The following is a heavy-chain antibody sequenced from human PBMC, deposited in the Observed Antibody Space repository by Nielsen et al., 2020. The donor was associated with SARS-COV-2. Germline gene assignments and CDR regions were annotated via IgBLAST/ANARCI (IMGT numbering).Heavy chain of an antibody. CDR2: IYSCGST. V-gene: IGHV3-66*03. CDR3: ARDRLDYGGKGEYYYYGMDV. D-gene: IGHD4-23*01. Sequence: WIRQPPGKGLEWVSVIYSCGSTYYADSVKGRFTISRDNSKNTLYLQMNSLRAEDTAVYYCARDRLDYGGKGEYYYYGMDVWGQGTTVTVSS. J-gene: IGHJ6*02.